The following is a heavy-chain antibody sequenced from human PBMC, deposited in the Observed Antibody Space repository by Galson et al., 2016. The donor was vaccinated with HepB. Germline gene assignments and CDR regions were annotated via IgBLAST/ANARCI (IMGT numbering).Heavy chain of an antibody. CDR1: GGFISSSSYF. CDR3: VRERIASPARPPGLDF. CDR2: IYYSGST. J-gene: IGHJ4*02. Sequence: SETLSLTCTVYGGFISSSSYFWGWIRQPPGKRLEWIANIYYSGSTYYNPSPTSRVTISVDTSKNQFSLKPSSVTAADTAVYYFVRERIASPARPPGLDFWGQGTLVTVSS. V-gene: IGHV4-39*07. D-gene: IGHD2-15*01.